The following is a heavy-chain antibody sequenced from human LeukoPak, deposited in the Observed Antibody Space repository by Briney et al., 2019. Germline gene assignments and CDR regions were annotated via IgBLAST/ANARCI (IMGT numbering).Heavy chain of an antibody. CDR3: ARDGDYYDSSGYSYYFDY. Sequence: GGSLRLSCAASGFSLSSYGMTWVRQAPGKGLEWVSTLSDRGGGTYYADSVKGRFTISRDNSKNTLYLQMNSLRAEDTAVYYCARDGDYYDSSGYSYYFDYWGQGTLVTVSS. V-gene: IGHV3-23*01. D-gene: IGHD3-22*01. CDR2: LSDRGGGT. J-gene: IGHJ4*02. CDR1: GFSLSSYG.